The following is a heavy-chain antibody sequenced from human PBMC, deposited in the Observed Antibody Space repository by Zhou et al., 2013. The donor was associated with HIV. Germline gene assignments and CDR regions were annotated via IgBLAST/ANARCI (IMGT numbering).Heavy chain of an antibody. CDR3: ARDHFYMIVVIFTVNRYWYFDL. Sequence: QVQLVQSGADVKKPGASVKVSCRASGNTFTDYYIHWVRQAPGQGLEWMGWINPNSGGTNYAQKFQGRVTMTRDTSISTAYMELSRLRSDDTAVYYCARDHFYMIVVIFTVNRYWYFDLWGLAPWSLSPQ. J-gene: IGHJ2*01. D-gene: IGHD3-22*01. V-gene: IGHV1-2*02. CDR1: GNTFTDYY. CDR2: INPNSGGT.